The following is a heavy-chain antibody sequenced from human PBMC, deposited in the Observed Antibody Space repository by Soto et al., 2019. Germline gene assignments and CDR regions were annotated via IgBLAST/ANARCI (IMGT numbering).Heavy chain of an antibody. CDR2: ISEYNGNT. J-gene: IGHJ3*02. CDR3: AREWPGAGRDAVAI. Sequence: QVQLVQSGVEVKKPGASVKVSCKASGFSFSNYVLNWVRQAPGQVLEWMGWISEYNGNTNYAQKLQGRGPMNTDSSTRTAYLALRRLTSDDTAVYYWAREWPGAGRDAVAIWGQGTMVTVSS. V-gene: IGHV1-18*01. D-gene: IGHD1-26*01. CDR1: GFSFSNYV.